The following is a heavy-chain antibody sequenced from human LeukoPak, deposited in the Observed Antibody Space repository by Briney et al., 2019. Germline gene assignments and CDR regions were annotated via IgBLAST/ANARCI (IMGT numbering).Heavy chain of an antibody. V-gene: IGHV3-43*02. J-gene: IGHJ4*02. CDR3: AKSRATDFDY. Sequence: GESLRLSCAASGFTFDDYAMHWVRHAPGKGLEWVSLISGESTYYADSVKGRFTISRDNSKNSLYLQMNSLRTEDTALYYCAKSRATDFDYWGQGTLVTVSS. D-gene: IGHD1-26*01. CDR2: ISGEST. CDR1: GFTFDDYA.